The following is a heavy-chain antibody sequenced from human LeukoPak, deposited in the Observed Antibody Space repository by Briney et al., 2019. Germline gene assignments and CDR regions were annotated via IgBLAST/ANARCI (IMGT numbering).Heavy chain of an antibody. J-gene: IGHJ4*02. CDR3: ARGRRYYDILTGYYHFDY. V-gene: IGHV1-18*01. D-gene: IGHD3-9*01. Sequence: ASVKVSCKASGYTFTNYGISWVRQAPGQGLEWMGWISAYNGNTNYAQKLQGRVTMTTDTSTSTAYMELRSLRSEDTAVYYCARGRRYYDILTGYYHFDYWGQGTLVTVSS. CDR2: ISAYNGNT. CDR1: GYTFTNYG.